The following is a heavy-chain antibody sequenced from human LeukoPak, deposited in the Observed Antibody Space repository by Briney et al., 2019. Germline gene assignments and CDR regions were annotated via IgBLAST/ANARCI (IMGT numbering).Heavy chain of an antibody. Sequence: GSLRLSCAASGFTFSSYWMSWVRQAPGKGLEWVANIKQDGSEKYYVDSVKGRFTISRDNAKNSLYLQMNSLRAEDTAVYYCASGGGVYCGGDCYSSSAPFDYWGQGTLVTVSS. V-gene: IGHV3-7*01. CDR1: GFTFSSYW. D-gene: IGHD2-21*02. CDR3: ASGGGVYCGGDCYSSSAPFDY. J-gene: IGHJ4*02. CDR2: IKQDGSEK.